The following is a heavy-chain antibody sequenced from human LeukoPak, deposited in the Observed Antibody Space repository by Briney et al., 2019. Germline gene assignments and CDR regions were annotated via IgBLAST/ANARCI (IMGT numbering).Heavy chain of an antibody. Sequence: GSLRLSCAASGFTFSTYSIIWVRQAPGKGLEYVSGIGTSAGSTIYADSVKGRFTISRDNSKNTVYLQMDSLRSEDTAVYYCARIGVRFLEWLYWNDAFDIWGQGTMVTVSS. D-gene: IGHD3-3*01. CDR1: GFTFSTYS. CDR3: ARIGVRFLEWLYWNDAFDI. V-gene: IGHV3-23*01. J-gene: IGHJ3*02. CDR2: IGTSAGST.